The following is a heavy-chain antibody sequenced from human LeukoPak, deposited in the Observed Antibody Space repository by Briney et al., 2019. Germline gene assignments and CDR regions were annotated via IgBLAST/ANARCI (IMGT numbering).Heavy chain of an antibody. J-gene: IGHJ4*02. CDR3: ARVLDSYDNVYYFDY. Sequence: ASVKVSCKASGYTFTSYGISWVRQAPGQGLEWMGWISAYNGNTNYAQKLQGRVTMTTDTSTSTAYMELRSLRSDDTAVYYCARVLDSYDNVYYFDYWGQGTLVTVSS. CDR2: ISAYNGNT. V-gene: IGHV1-18*01. CDR1: GYTFTSYG. D-gene: IGHD3-16*01.